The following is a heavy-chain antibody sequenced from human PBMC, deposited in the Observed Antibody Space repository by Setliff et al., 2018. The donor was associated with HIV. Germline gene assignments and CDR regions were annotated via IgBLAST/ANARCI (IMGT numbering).Heavy chain of an antibody. CDR2: INPNTGGT. Sequence: GASVKVSCKASGYTFTGYYIHWVRQAPGQGLEWMGWINPNTGGTDYAQKFQGWVTMTRETSISTAYMELRRLKSDDAAVYYCAGGRTNSSYYNFWSAYSSTMDVWGHGTTVTVSS. J-gene: IGHJ6*02. CDR3: AGGRTNSSYYNFWSAYSSTMDV. V-gene: IGHV1-2*04. CDR1: GYTFTGYY. D-gene: IGHD3-3*01.